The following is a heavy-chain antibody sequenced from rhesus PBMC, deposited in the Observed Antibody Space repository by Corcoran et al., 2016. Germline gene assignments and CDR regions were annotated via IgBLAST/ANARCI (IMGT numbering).Heavy chain of an antibody. D-gene: IGHD6-25*01. CDR2: IYWDDDK. V-gene: IGHV2-152*01. Sequence: QVTLKESGPALVKPTQTLTLTCPFSGFSPTHSGMGVGWLRQPPGKAPAWLALIYWDDDKRYSTSLKSRLTISKYTSKNQVVLTMTNMDPMDTATYYCARAGELSGSWIPDGAFDFWGQGLRVTVSS. CDR1: GFSPTHSGMG. J-gene: IGHJ3*01. CDR3: ARAGELSGSWIPDGAFDF.